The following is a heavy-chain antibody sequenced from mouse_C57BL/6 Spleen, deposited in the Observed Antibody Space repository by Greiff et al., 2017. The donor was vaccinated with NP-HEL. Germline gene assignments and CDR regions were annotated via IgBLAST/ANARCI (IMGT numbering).Heavy chain of an antibody. J-gene: IGHJ3*01. CDR1: GYTFTSYW. V-gene: IGHV1-64*01. Sequence: QVHVKQSGAELVKPGASVKLSCKASGYTFTSYWMHWVKQRPGQGLEWIGMIHPNSGSTNYNEKFKSKATLTVDKSSSTAYMQLSSLTSEDSAVYYCARGDVWFAYWGQGTLVTVSA. CDR3: ARGDVWFAY. CDR2: IHPNSGST.